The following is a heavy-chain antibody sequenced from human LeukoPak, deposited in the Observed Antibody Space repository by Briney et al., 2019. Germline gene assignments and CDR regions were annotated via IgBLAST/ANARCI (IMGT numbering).Heavy chain of an antibody. D-gene: IGHD5/OR15-5a*01. J-gene: IGHJ6*03. CDR3: ARGLRTYYYYYMDV. CDR1: GFTVSSNY. V-gene: IGHV3-53*01. Sequence: GGSLRLSSAASGFTVSSNYMSWVRQAPGKGLEWVSVIYSGGSTYYADSVKGRFTISRDNSKNTLYLQMNSLRAEDTAVYYCARGLRTYYYYYMDVWGKGTTVTVSS. CDR2: IYSGGST.